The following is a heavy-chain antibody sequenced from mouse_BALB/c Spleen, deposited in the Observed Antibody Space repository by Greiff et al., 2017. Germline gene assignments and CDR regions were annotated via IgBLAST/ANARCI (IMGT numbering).Heavy chain of an antibody. CDR1: GYAFSSYW. J-gene: IGHJ3*01. CDR3: ARSYGSPAWFAY. CDR2: IYPGDGDT. V-gene: IGHV1-80*01. D-gene: IGHD1-1*01. Sequence: VQLQQSGAELVRPGSSVKISCKASGYAFSSYWMNWVKQRPGQGLEWIGQIYPGDGDTNYNGKFTGKATLTADKSSSTAYMQLSSLTSEDSAVYFCARSYGSPAWFAYWGQGTLVTVSA.